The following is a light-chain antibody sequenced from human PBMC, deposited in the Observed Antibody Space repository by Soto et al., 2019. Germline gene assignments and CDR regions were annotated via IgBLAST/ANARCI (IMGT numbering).Light chain of an antibody. V-gene: IGKV4-1*01. CDR3: QQYYDAPQN. J-gene: IGKJ1*01. CDR2: WAS. CDR1: QSVLYSSNNKNY. Sequence: DIVMTQSPDSLAVSLGERATINCKSSQSVLYSSNNKNYLAWYQQQPGQPPKLLIYWASTRESVVPDRFSGSGSGTDFTITISSLQAEDVAVYYCQQYYDAPQNFGQGTKVEIK.